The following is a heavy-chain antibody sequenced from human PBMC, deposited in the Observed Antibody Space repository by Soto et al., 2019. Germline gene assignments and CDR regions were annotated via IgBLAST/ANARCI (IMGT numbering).Heavy chain of an antibody. CDR2: IYYSGST. Sequence: PWETLSLTCTVSGGSISSSSYYLGWIRQPPGKGLEWIGSIYYSGSTYYNPSLKSRVTISVDTSKNQFSLKLSSVTAAETAVYSCESAGFGELSNGMDVWGQGTTVT. CDR1: GGSISSSSYY. D-gene: IGHD3-10*01. CDR3: ESAGFGELSNGMDV. V-gene: IGHV4-39*01. J-gene: IGHJ6*02.